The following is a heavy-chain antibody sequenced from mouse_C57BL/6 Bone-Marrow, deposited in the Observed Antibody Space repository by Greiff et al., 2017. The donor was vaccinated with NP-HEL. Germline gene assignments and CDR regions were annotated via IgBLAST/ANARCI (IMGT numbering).Heavy chain of an antibody. CDR1: GYTFTSYW. D-gene: IGHD1-1*01. Sequence: QVQLQQPGAELVRPGSSVKLSCTASGYTFTSYWMDWVKQRPGQGLEWIGNIYPADSDTHYTQKFKDKATLTGDKSSSTAYMQLSSLTSEDSAVYYCARRDYGSSYGFAYWGQGTLVTVSA. V-gene: IGHV1-61*01. CDR2: IYPADSDT. CDR3: ARRDYGSSYGFAY. J-gene: IGHJ3*01.